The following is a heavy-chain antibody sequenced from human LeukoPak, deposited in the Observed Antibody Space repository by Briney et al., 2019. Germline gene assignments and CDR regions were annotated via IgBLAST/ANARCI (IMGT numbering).Heavy chain of an antibody. CDR1: GYTFTNSY. J-gene: IGHJ5*02. D-gene: IGHD3-22*01. CDR2: INPSSGST. V-gene: IGHV1-46*01. CDR3: ARVVPRYYDTSGANWFDP. Sequence: ASVKVSCKASGYTFTNSYMHWVRQAPGQGLEWMGIINPSSGSTSYAQKFQGRVTMTRDTSTSTVYLELSRLRSEDTAVYFCARVVPRYYDTSGANWFDPWGQGTLVTVSS.